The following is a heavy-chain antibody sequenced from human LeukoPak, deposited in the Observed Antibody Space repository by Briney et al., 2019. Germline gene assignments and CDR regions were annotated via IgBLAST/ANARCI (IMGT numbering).Heavy chain of an antibody. V-gene: IGHV1-8*02. CDR2: MNPNSGNT. CDR3: ARGRVGATTFGFY. J-gene: IGHJ4*02. CDR1: GYTFTSYG. Sequence: ASVKVSCKASGYTFTSYGISWVRQATGQGLEWMGWMNPNSGNTGYAQKFQGRVTMTRNTSISTAYMELSSLRSEDTAVYYCARGRVGATTFGFYWGQGTLVTVSS. D-gene: IGHD1-26*01.